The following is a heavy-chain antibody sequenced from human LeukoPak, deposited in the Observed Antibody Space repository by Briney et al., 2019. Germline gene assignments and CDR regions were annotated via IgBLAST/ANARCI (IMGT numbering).Heavy chain of an antibody. CDR2: IYYSGST. J-gene: IGHJ4*02. Sequence: SETLSLTCTVSGGSISSYYWSWIRQPPGKGLEWIGYIYYSGSTNYNPSLTSRVTISVDTSKNQFSLKLSSVTAADTAVYYCARESKWELSLFDYWGQGTLVTVSS. D-gene: IGHD1-26*01. CDR3: ARESKWELSLFDY. CDR1: GGSISSYY. V-gene: IGHV4-59*12.